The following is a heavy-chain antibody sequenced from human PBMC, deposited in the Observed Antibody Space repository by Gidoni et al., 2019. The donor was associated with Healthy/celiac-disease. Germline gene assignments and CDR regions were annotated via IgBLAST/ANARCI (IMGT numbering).Heavy chain of an antibody. CDR3: ARRPYYDFWSGYGAFDI. J-gene: IGHJ3*02. V-gene: IGHV4-59*01. D-gene: IGHD3-3*01. CDR1: GGSISSYY. CDR2: IYYSGGT. Sequence: LSLTCTVSGGSISSYYWSWIRQPPGKGLEWRGHIYYSGGTNYNPSLKSRVTISVDTSKNQFSLKLSSVTAADTAVYYCARRPYYDFWSGYGAFDIWGQGTMVTVSS.